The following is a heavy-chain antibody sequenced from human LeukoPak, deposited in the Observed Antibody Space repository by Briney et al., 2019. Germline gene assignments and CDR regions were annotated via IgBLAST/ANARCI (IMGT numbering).Heavy chain of an antibody. J-gene: IGHJ4*02. Sequence: ASVKVSCKASGYTFTSYGISWVRQAPGQGLEWMGWISAYNGNANYAQKLQGRVTMTTDTSTSTAYMELRSLRSDDTAVYYCARGGGIPYYDSRPHDYWGQGTLVTVSS. CDR1: GYTFTSYG. V-gene: IGHV1-18*01. CDR2: ISAYNGNA. CDR3: ARGGGIPYYDSRPHDY. D-gene: IGHD3-22*01.